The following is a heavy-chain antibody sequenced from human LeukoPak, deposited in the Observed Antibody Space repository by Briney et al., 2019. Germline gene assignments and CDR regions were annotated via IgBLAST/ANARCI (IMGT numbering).Heavy chain of an antibody. D-gene: IGHD5-12*01. V-gene: IGHV5-51*01. CDR2: IYPGNSDT. CDR3: ARFLGYTGHEFRSDP. J-gene: IGHJ5*02. Sequence: GESLQISCLASGSRFTSHWIGWVRPMPGKGLEWMGIIYPGNSDTRYSPSFQGQVTISADKSISTAYLQWSSLKASDTAMYYCARFLGYTGHEFRSDPWGQGALVTVSS. CDR1: GSRFTSHW.